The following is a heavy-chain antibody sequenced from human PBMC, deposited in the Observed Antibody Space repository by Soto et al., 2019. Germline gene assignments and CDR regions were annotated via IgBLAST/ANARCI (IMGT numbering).Heavy chain of an antibody. J-gene: IGHJ4*02. CDR3: TSACVLQFLIWLFPFGN. V-gene: IGHV3-15*07. D-gene: IGHD3-3*01. CDR2: NKSKSDGGTT. Sequence: GQGKGLGWGGSNKSKSDGGTTDYAAPVKGRFTISRDDSKNTLYLQMNSLKIEDTAVYFCTSACVLQFLIWLFPFGNWGQGTLVSVSS.